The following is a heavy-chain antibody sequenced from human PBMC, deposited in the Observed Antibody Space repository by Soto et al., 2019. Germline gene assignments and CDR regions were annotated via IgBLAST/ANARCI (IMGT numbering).Heavy chain of an antibody. V-gene: IGHV4-4*02. D-gene: IGHD6-13*01. Sequence: SETLSLTCAVSGGSISSSYWWSWVRQPPGKGLEWIGEIYHSGTTNYNPSLKSRVTISVDTSKNQFSLKLSSVTAADTAVYYCVGGESSSWFPTSTCFWGKGSLV. CDR2: IYHSGTT. CDR1: GGSISSSYW. CDR3: VGGESSSWFPTSTCF. J-gene: IGHJ4*02.